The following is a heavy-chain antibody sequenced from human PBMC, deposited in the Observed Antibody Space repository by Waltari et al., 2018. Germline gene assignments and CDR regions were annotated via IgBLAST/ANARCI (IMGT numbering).Heavy chain of an antibody. D-gene: IGHD3-22*01. CDR2: ISGSGGST. V-gene: IGHV3-23*04. Sequence: VQLVQSGGGLVQPGGSLRLSCAASGFTFSSYAMSWVRQAPGTGLEWVSAISGSGGSTYYADSVKGRFTIARDNAKNTLDLQMNSLRAEDTAVYYCAKARTYYYDSSGYRRAYYYYYGMDVWGQGTTVTVSS. CDR3: AKARTYYYDSSGYRRAYYYYYGMDV. J-gene: IGHJ6*02. CDR1: GFTFSSYA.